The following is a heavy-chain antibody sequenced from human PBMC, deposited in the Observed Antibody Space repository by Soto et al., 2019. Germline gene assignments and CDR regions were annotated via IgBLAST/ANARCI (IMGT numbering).Heavy chain of an antibody. CDR3: XXXXXXXXDSIGRNAFDI. V-gene: IGHV4-30-4*01. CDR1: GGSISSGDYY. J-gene: IGHJ3*02. Sequence: QVQLQESGPGLVKPSQTLSLTCTVSGGSISSGDYYWSWIRQPPGQGLEWIGCIYDSGSTNYNPSXXXXXXXXXXXXXXXXXXXXXXXXXXXXXXXXXXXXXXXXXDSIGRNAFDIWGQGTMVTVS. CDR2: IYDSGST.